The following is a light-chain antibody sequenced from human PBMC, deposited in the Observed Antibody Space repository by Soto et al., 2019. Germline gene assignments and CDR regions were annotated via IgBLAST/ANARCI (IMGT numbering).Light chain of an antibody. CDR3: QQRSNWPPIT. V-gene: IGKV3-11*01. CDR1: QSVSSY. J-gene: IGKJ5*01. Sequence: EIVLTQSPATLSLSPGEIATLSFSASQSVSSYLAWYQQKPGQAPRLLIYDASNRATGIPARLSGSGSGTDFTLTISSLEPEDFAVYYCQQRSNWPPITFGQGTRLEIK. CDR2: DAS.